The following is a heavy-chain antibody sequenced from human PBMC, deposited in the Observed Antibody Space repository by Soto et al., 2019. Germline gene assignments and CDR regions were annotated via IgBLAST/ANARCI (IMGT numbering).Heavy chain of an antibody. CDR3: AKDRILWRGELPNWFDP. CDR2: ISDTSDRT. Sequence: EVQLLESGGGLVQPGGSLRLSCAAAGFGFSSYAMNWVRQAPGKGLEWVSTISDTSDRTYYADSVKGRFTVSRDNSKNTLYLQINSLRAEDTAVYYCAKDRILWRGELPNWFDPWGQGTLVIVSS. CDR1: GFGFSSYA. D-gene: IGHD3-10*01. J-gene: IGHJ5*02. V-gene: IGHV3-23*01.